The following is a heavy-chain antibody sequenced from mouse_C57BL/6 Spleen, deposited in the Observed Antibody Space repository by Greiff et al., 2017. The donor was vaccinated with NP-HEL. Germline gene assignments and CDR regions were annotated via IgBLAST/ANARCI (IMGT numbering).Heavy chain of an antibody. CDR1: GYTFTDYE. CDR3: TRGGVTRAMDY. D-gene: IGHD2-2*01. CDR2: IDPETGGT. V-gene: IGHV1-15*01. Sequence: QVQLQQSGAELVRPGASVTLSCKASGYTFTDYEMHWVKQTPVHGLEWIGAIDPETGGTAYNQKFKGKAILTADKSSSTAYMELRSLTSEDSAVYYCTRGGVTRAMDYWGQGTSVTVSS. J-gene: IGHJ4*01.